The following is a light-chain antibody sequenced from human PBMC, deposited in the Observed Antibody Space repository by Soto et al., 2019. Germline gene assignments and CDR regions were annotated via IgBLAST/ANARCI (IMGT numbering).Light chain of an antibody. J-gene: IGKJ4*01. CDR2: GAS. Sequence: EIVLTQSPGTLSLSPVERATLSCRASQSFSSSHFAWYQQKPGQAPRLLIYGASTRATGIPDRFSGSGSGTDFTLTISRLEPEDFAVYYCQQYGGSLTFGGGTKVDIK. CDR3: QQYGGSLT. CDR1: QSFSSSH. V-gene: IGKV3-20*01.